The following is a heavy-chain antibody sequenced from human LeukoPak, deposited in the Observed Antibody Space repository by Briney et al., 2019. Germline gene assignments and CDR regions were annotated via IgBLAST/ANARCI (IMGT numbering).Heavy chain of an antibody. CDR3: ARENCSSRTCFSLSEDVYFDY. V-gene: IGHV4-34*01. D-gene: IGHD2-2*01. J-gene: IGHJ4*02. CDR2: INHSGST. Sequence: SETLSLTCALYGGSFSGYYWSWLRQSPGKGLEWIGEINHSGSTNYNPSLKSRVTISVDTSKDQFSLKLNSVTAADTGVYYCARENCSSRTCFSLSEDVYFDYWGQGTLVPVSS. CDR1: GGSFSGYY.